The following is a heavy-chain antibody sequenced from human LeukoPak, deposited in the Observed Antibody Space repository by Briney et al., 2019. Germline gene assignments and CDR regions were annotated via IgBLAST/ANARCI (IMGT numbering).Heavy chain of an antibody. CDR2: IYYSGST. CDR3: ARQITTYAFDI. CDR1: GGSISSGDYY. Sequence: SETLSLTCTVSGGSISSGDYYWSWIRQPPGKGLEWIGYIYYSGSTYYNPSLKSRVTISVDTSKNQFSLKLSSVTAADTAVYYCARQITTYAFDIWGQGTMVTVSS. V-gene: IGHV4-30-4*02. J-gene: IGHJ3*02. D-gene: IGHD3-3*01.